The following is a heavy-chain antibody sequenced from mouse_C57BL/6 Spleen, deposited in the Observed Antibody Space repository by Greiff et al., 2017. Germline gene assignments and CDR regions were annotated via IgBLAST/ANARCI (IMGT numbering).Heavy chain of an antibody. D-gene: IGHD2-5*01. V-gene: IGHV5-4*01. Sequence: EVQLVESGGGLVKPGGSLKLSCAASGFTFSSYAMSWVRQTPEKRLEWVATISDGGSYTYYPDNVKGRFTISRDNAKNNLYLQMSHLKSEDTAMYYCEREMGYYSNSLFAYWGQGTLGTVSA. CDR1: GFTFSSYA. CDR3: EREMGYYSNSLFAY. J-gene: IGHJ3*01. CDR2: ISDGGSYT.